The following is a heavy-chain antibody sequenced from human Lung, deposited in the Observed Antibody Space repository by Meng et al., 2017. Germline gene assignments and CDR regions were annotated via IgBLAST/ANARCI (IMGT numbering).Heavy chain of an antibody. CDR3: ARAVAGTLEYFDY. CDR2: IFHSGAT. Sequence: GSLRLSCAVSGDSITTTTWWSWVRQPPGKGLEWIGDIFHSGATNYNPSLKSRITISVDKSKNLFSLKVTSVTAADTAVYYCARAVAGTLEYFDYWGQGTLVTVSS. V-gene: IGHV4-4*02. J-gene: IGHJ4*02. CDR1: GDSITTTTW. D-gene: IGHD6-19*01.